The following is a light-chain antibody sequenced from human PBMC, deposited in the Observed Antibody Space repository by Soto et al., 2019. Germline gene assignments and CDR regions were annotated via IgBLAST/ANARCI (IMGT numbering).Light chain of an antibody. CDR1: QSLIHSDGNTY. J-gene: IGKJ1*01. CDR3: RQGTRWPWT. CDR2: KVS. V-gene: IGKV2-30*02. Sequence: DVVMTQSPLSLPVTLGQPASISCRSSQSLIHSDGNTYLNWFQQRPGQSPRRLIYKVSDRDSGVPVRFSGSASGTDFTLKISRVEAEDVGVYYCRQGTRWPWTFGQGTEVEIK.